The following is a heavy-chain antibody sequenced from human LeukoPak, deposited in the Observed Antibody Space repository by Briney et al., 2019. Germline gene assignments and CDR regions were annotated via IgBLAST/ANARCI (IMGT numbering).Heavy chain of an antibody. CDR2: IVVGSGST. V-gene: IGHV1-58*02. CDR3: AAELKVGDVYFDP. CDR1: GFTFSTSV. D-gene: IGHD3-3*01. Sequence: ASVKVSCKASGFTFSTSVMHWVRLTRGPRREWIGWIVVGSGSTNYAQNFQGRVTLTRDMSTNTAYMEVSSPTSEDTATYYCAAELKVGDVYFDPWGQGTLVTVSS. J-gene: IGHJ5*02.